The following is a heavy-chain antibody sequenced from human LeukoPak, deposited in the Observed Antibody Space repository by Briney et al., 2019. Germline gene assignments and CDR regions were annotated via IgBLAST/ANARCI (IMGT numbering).Heavy chain of an antibody. V-gene: IGHV4-59*01. CDR1: GGSISSYY. J-gene: IGHJ3*01. CDR2: IYYSGST. Sequence: PSETLSLTCTVSGGSISSYYWSWIRQPPGKGLEWIGYIYYSGSTNYNPSLKSRVTISVDTSKNQFSLKLSSVTAADTAVYYCARELWANDAFDLWGQGTMVTVSS. D-gene: IGHD3-10*01. CDR3: ARELWANDAFDL.